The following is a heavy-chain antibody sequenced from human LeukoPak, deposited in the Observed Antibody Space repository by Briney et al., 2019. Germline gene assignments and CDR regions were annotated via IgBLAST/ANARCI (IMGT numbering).Heavy chain of an antibody. CDR1: GYSFSDYW. Sequence: GESLKISCKGSGYSFSDYWIGWVRQMPGKGLEWMGIIYPGDSDTRYSPSFQGQVTISADKSISTAYLQWSSLKASDTAMYYCASTMATIISAFDIWGQGTMVTVSS. V-gene: IGHV5-51*01. J-gene: IGHJ3*02. CDR2: IYPGDSDT. CDR3: ASTMATIISAFDI. D-gene: IGHD5-24*01.